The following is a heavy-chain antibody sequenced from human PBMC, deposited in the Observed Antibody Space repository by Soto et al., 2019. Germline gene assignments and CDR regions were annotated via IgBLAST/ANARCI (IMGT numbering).Heavy chain of an antibody. CDR1: GFTFSSYS. CDR2: ISSSCSNI. D-gene: IGHD2-15*01. V-gene: IGHV3-48*02. CDR3: ARDPQFCSGGSCYSGFDY. J-gene: IGHJ4*02. Sequence: GGSLRLSCAASGFTFSSYSMNWVRQAPGKGLEWVSYISSSCSNIYYADSVKGRFTISRDNAKNSLYLQMNSLRDEDTAVYYCARDPQFCSGGSCYSGFDYWGQGTLVTVSS.